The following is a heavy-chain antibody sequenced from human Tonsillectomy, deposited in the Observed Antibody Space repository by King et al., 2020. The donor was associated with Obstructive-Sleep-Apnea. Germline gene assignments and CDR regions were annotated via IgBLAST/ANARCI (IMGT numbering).Heavy chain of an antibody. D-gene: IGHD4-11*01. CDR3: ARHERLFDY. Sequence: VQLVESGGGVVQPGRSLRLSCAASGFTFSSYGMHWFRQAPGKGLEWVAVIWYDGSNKYYAESVKGRFTISRDNSKNTLYLQMNSLRAEDTAVYYCARHERLFDYWGQGTLVTVSS. J-gene: IGHJ4*02. CDR2: IWYDGSNK. V-gene: IGHV3-33*01. CDR1: GFTFSSYG.